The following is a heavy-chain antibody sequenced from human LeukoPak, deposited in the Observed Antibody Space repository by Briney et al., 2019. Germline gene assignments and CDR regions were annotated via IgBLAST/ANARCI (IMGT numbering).Heavy chain of an antibody. CDR2: IIPIFGTA. CDR3: ASPQHMRVVRGVNYYMDV. Sequence: SVKVSCKASGGTFSSYAISWVRQAPGQGLEWMGGIIPIFGTANYAQKFQGKVTITTDESTSTAYMELSSLRSEDTAVYYCASPQHMRVVRGVNYYMDVWGKGTTVTVSS. CDR1: GGTFSSYA. D-gene: IGHD3-10*01. J-gene: IGHJ6*03. V-gene: IGHV1-69*05.